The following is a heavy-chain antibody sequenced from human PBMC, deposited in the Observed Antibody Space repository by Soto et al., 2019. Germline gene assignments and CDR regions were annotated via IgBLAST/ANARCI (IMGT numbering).Heavy chain of an antibody. Sequence: EVQLVESGGGLVKPGGSLRLSCAASGFTFSSYSMNWVRQAPGKGLEWVSYISSTSSYIYYADSVKGRLTISRDNAKNSLYLQMNSLRAEDTHVYYCGRAGYSYGRYWFDPWGQGTLVRVYS. CDR1: GFTFSSYS. V-gene: IGHV3-21*01. CDR3: GRAGYSYGRYWFDP. D-gene: IGHD5-18*01. CDR2: ISSTSSYI. J-gene: IGHJ5*02.